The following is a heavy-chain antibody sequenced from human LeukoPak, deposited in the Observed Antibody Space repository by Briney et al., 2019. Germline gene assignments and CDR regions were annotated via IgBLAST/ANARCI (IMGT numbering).Heavy chain of an antibody. CDR1: GFTFSTYS. CDR3: ARDCTNGVCYSN. J-gene: IGHJ4*02. CDR2: ISSSSSYI. Sequence: PGGSLRLSCAASGFTFSTYSMNWVRQAPGKGLEWVSSISSSSSYIYYADSVKGRFTISRDNAKNSLYLQMNSLRAEDTAVYYCARDCTNGVCYSNWGQGTLVTVSS. D-gene: IGHD2-8*01. V-gene: IGHV3-21*01.